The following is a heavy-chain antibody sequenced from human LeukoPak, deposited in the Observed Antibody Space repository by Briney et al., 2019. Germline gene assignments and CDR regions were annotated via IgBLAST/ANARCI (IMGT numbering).Heavy chain of an antibody. J-gene: IGHJ4*02. CDR2: ISGSGGST. CDR1: GFTFSSYA. V-gene: IGHV3-23*01. CDR3: AKIGLELSGYYD. Sequence: PGGSLRLSCAASGFTFSSYAMSWVRQAPGKGLEWVSAISGSGGSTYYADSVKGRFTISRDNSKNTLYLQMSSLRAEDTAVYYCAKIGLELSGYYDWGQGTLVTVSS. D-gene: IGHD3-3*01.